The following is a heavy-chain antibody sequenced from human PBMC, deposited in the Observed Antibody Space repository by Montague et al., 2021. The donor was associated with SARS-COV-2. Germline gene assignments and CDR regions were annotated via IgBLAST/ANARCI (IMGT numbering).Heavy chain of an antibody. CDR3: ARGRRRYNGRDETSYYYGMDV. V-gene: IGHV4-34*01. D-gene: IGHD1-14*01. Sequence: SETLSLTCAVYGGSLSGYYWSWIRQPPGKGLEWIGEINHSGSTNYNPSLKSRVTISLDTSKNQFSLKLSSVTAADTAVYYCARGRRRYNGRDETSYYYGMDVWGQGTTVTVSS. CDR2: INHSGST. J-gene: IGHJ6*02. CDR1: GGSLSGYY.